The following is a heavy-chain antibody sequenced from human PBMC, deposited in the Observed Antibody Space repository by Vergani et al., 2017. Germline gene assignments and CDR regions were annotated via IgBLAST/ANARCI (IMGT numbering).Heavy chain of an antibody. D-gene: IGHD6-13*01. CDR3: ATPIKEEQPRTGDAFDI. CDR1: GFTFSSYG. Sequence: VQLVESGGGVVQPGRSLRLSCAASGFTFSSYGMHWVRQAPGKGLEWVAVISYDGSNKYYADSVKGRFTISRDNSKNTLYLQMNSLRSEDTAVYYCATPIKEEQPRTGDAFDIWGQGTMVTVSS. J-gene: IGHJ3*02. V-gene: IGHV3-30*03. CDR2: ISYDGSNK.